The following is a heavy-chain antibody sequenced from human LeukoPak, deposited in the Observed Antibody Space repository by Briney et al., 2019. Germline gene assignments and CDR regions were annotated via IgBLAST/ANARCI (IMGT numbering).Heavy chain of an antibody. CDR2: IDTSGNT. CDR3: ARVSSSWYQDWYFDL. D-gene: IGHD6-13*01. CDR1: GGSFSGYY. Sequence: QASETLSLTCAVYGGSFSGYYWSWIRQPAGKGLEWIGRIDTSGNTNYKPSLKSRVTVSVDTSKKQFSLKLSSVTAADTAVYYCARVSSSWYQDWYFDLWGRGTLVTVSS. V-gene: IGHV4-59*10. J-gene: IGHJ2*01.